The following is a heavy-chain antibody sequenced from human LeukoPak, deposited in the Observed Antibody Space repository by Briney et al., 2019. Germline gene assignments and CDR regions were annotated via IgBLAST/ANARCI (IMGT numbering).Heavy chain of an antibody. CDR1: GGSISSYY. V-gene: IGHV4-59*01. J-gene: IGHJ6*03. CDR3: ARMVGWGARRYYYYYMDV. CDR2: FYYSGRT. Sequence: SETLSLTCTVSGGSISSYYWSWIRQPPGKGLEWIGYFYYSGRTNYNPSLKSRVNISVDTSKNQFSLKLSSVTAADTAVYYCARMVGWGARRYYYYYMDVWGKGTTVTISS. D-gene: IGHD1-26*01.